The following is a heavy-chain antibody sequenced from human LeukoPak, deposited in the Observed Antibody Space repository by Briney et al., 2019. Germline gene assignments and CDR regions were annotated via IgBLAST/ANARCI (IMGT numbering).Heavy chain of an antibody. J-gene: IGHJ4*02. CDR1: GFTFSSYA. CDR2: ISGSGGST. V-gene: IGHV3-23*01. Sequence: PGGSLRLSCAASGFTFSSYAMSSVRQAPGRGLEWVSAISGSGGSTYYADSVKGRFTISRDNSKNTLYLQMNSLRAEDTAVYYCPKDGIAVARTDYWGQGTLVTVSS. D-gene: IGHD6-19*01. CDR3: PKDGIAVARTDY.